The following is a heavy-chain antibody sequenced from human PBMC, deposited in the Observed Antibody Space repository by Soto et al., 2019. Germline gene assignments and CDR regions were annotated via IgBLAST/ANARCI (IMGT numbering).Heavy chain of an antibody. J-gene: IGHJ4*02. CDR3: AKGGEVGGVLGDH. V-gene: IGHV3-30*18. D-gene: IGHD1-26*01. CDR2: ISCDGSYQ. CDR1: GFAFNKFG. Sequence: QVQLVESGGGVVQPGTSLRLSCEASGFAFNKFGMHWVRQAPGKGLEWVAFISCDGSYQYYADSVQGRLTITRDNSMNTLNMQLNSLRREDTAVYYCAKGGEVGGVLGDHWGQGTLVTVSS.